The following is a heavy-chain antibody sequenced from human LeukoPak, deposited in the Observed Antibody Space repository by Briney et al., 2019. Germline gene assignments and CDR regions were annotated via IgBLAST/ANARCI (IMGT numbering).Heavy chain of an antibody. V-gene: IGHV1-2*02. J-gene: IGHJ5*02. CDR3: ARVSQIVGATRINWFDP. D-gene: IGHD1-26*01. CDR2: INPNSGGT. Sequence: ASVKVSCKASGYTFTGYYMHWVRQAPGQGLEWMGWINPNSGGTNYAQKFQGRVTMTRDTSISTAYMELSSLRSEDTAVYYCARVSQIVGATRINWFDPWGQGTLVTVSS. CDR1: GYTFTGYY.